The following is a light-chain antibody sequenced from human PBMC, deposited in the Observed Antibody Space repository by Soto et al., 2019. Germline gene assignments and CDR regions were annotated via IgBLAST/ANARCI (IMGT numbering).Light chain of an antibody. CDR2: EVT. CDR1: SGDIGGYDY. J-gene: IGLJ1*01. V-gene: IGLV2-8*01. Sequence: QSVLTQPPSVSGSPGQSVTISCTGTSGDIGGYDYVSWYQQHPGKAPKLMIYEVTKRPLGVPDRFSGSKSGNTASLTVSGLQAEDEADYYCSSYAGSNNPYVFGTGTKVTVL. CDR3: SSYAGSNNPYV.